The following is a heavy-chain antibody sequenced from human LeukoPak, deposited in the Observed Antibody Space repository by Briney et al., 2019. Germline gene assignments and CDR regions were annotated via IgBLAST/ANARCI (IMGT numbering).Heavy chain of an antibody. CDR3: ARGVPGYCSSTSCYAPYYYYYYMDV. CDR1: GGSFSGYY. D-gene: IGHD2-2*01. V-gene: IGHV4-34*01. CDR2: INHSGST. J-gene: IGHJ6*03. Sequence: SETLSLTCAVYGGSFSGYYWSWIRQPPGKGLEWIGEINHSGSTNYNPSLKSRVTISVDTSKNQFSLRLSSVTAADTAVYYCARGVPGYCSSTSCYAPYYYYYYMDVWGKGTTVTASS.